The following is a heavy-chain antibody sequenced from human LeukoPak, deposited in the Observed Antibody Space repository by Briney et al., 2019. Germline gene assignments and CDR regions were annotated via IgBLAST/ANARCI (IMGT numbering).Heavy chain of an antibody. J-gene: IGHJ4*02. CDR3: ARDKLGSSWRGGFDY. Sequence: ASVKVSCKASGYTFTSYAMHWVRQAPGQRLEWMGWINAGNGNTKYSQKFQGRVTITRDTSASTAYMELSSLRSEDTAVYYCARDKLGSSWRGGFDYWGQGTLVTVSP. CDR1: GYTFTSYA. CDR2: INAGNGNT. V-gene: IGHV1-3*01. D-gene: IGHD6-13*01.